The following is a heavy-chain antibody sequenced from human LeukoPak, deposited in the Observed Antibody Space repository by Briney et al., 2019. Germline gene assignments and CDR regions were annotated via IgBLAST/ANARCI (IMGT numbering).Heavy chain of an antibody. V-gene: IGHV1-69*13. CDR2: IILIFGTA. D-gene: IGHD3-10*01. J-gene: IGHJ4*02. CDR1: GGTFSSYA. CDR3: ARTALHYGSGSYIFDY. Sequence: SVKVSCKGSGGTFSSYAIGWVRQAPGQGLEWMGGIILIFGTANYAQKFQGRVTITADESTSTAYMELSSLRPEDTAVYYCARTALHYGSGSYIFDYWGQGTLVTVSS.